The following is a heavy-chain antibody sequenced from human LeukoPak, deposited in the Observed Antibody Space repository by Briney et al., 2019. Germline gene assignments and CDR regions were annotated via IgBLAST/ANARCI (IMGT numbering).Heavy chain of an antibody. CDR2: IWSDGSNK. CDR3: ASAAGPFDN. CDR1: GLTFSSYG. V-gene: IGHV3-33*01. D-gene: IGHD6-13*01. J-gene: IGHJ4*02. Sequence: QPGRSLRLSCAASGLTFSSYGMHWVRQAPGKGLEWVAVIWSDGSNKYYADSVKGRFTISRDNSKNTLYLQMNSLRAEDTAVYYCASAAGPFDNWGQGTLVTVSS.